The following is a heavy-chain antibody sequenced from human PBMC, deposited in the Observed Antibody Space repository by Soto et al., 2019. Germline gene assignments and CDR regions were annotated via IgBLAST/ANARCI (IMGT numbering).Heavy chain of an antibody. Sequence: QVPLVQSGAEVKKPGASVKVSCKASGYTFTSYGISWVRQAPGQGLEWMGWISAYNGNTNYAQKLQGRVTMTTDTSTSTAYMELRSLRSDDTAVYYCARDKSPRPYGDYYPLIADYWGQGTLVTVSS. D-gene: IGHD4-17*01. J-gene: IGHJ4*02. CDR1: GYTFTSYG. V-gene: IGHV1-18*01. CDR2: ISAYNGNT. CDR3: ARDKSPRPYGDYYPLIADY.